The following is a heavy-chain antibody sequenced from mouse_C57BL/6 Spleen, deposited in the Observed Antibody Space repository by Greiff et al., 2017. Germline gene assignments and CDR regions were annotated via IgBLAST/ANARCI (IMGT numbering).Heavy chain of an antibody. CDR1: GYTFTSYT. Sequence: QVQLQQSGAELARPGASVKMSCKASGYTFTSYTMHWVKQRPGQGLEWIGYINPSSGYTKYNQKFKDKATLPADKSSSTAYMQLSSLTSEDAAVYYCAKEEERTDYFDYWGQGTTLTVSS. J-gene: IGHJ2*01. CDR3: AKEEERTDYFDY. CDR2: INPSSGYT. V-gene: IGHV1-4*01.